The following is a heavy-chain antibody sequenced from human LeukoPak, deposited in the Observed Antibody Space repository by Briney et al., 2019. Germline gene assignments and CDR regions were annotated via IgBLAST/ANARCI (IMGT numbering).Heavy chain of an antibody. J-gene: IGHJ3*02. CDR2: ISYDGSNK. V-gene: IGHV3-30-3*01. Sequence: GGSLRLSCAASGFTFSSYAMHWVRQAPGKGLEWVAVISYDGSNKYYADSVKGRFTISRDNSKNTLYLQMNSLRAEDTAVYYCARDRALGLRGAFDIWGQGTMVTVSS. D-gene: IGHD5-12*01. CDR1: GFTFSSYA. CDR3: ARDRALGLRGAFDI.